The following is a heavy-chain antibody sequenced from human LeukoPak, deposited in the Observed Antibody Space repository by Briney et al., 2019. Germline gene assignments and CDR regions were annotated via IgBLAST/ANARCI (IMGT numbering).Heavy chain of an antibody. CDR3: AREVAASSWSY. V-gene: IGHV4-39*01. CDR1: GGSISSGSYY. Sequence: SETLSLTCTVPGGSISSGSYYWGWIRQPPGKGLEWVGSIYYSGSTYYNPSLKSRVTISVDTSKKQFPLKLNSVTAADTAVYYCAREVAASSWSYWGQGTLVTVSS. CDR2: IYYSGST. D-gene: IGHD6-13*01. J-gene: IGHJ4*02.